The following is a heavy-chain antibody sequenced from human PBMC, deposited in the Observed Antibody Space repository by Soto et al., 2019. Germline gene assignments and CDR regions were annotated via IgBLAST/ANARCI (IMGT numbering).Heavy chain of an antibody. V-gene: IGHV4-34*01. J-gene: IGHJ6*03. CDR1: GGSFSGYY. Sequence: PSETLSLTCAVYGGSFSGYYWSWIRQPPGKGLEWIGEINHSGSTNYNPSLKSRVTISVDTSKNQFSLKLSSVTAADTAVYYCARGRAIFGVVTNYYYYMDVWGKGTTVTVSS. CDR3: ARGRAIFGVVTNYYYYMDV. D-gene: IGHD3-3*01. CDR2: INHSGST.